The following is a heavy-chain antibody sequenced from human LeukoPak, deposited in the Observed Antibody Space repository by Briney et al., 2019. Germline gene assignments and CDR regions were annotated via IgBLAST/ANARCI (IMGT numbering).Heavy chain of an antibody. D-gene: IGHD3-22*01. CDR3: ARDGGGDSSGYYLDY. Sequence: SETLSLTCTVSGGSISSGGYYWSWIRQHPGKGLEWIGYIYYSGSTYYNPSLKSRVTISVDTSKNQFSLKLSSVTAADTAVYYCARDGGGDSSGYYLDYWGQGTLVTVSS. CDR1: GGSISSGGYY. CDR2: IYYSGST. V-gene: IGHV4-31*03. J-gene: IGHJ4*02.